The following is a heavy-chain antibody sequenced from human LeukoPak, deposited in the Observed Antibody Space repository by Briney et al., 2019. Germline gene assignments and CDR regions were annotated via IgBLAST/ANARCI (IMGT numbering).Heavy chain of an antibody. CDR1: GDSVSSTSAA. V-gene: IGHV6-1*01. Sequence: SQTLSLTCAISGDSVSSTSAAWNWIRQSLSGGLEWLGRTYYRSKWSNDYAISVRSRISISRDTSKNQFALQLNSVTPEDTAVYYCARDSARGYGAGSRVDYWGQGTLVTVSS. CDR3: ARDSARGYGAGSRVDY. CDR2: TYYRSKWSN. J-gene: IGHJ4*02. D-gene: IGHD3-10*01.